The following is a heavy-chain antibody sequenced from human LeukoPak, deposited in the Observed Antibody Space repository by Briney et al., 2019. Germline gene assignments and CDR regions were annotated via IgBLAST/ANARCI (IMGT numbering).Heavy chain of an antibody. Sequence: SVKVSCKASGGTFSSYAISWVRQAPGQGLEWMGGIIPIFGTANYAQKFQGRVTITADESTSTASMELSSLRSEDTAVYYCARGRRITIFGVVHVAFDIWGQGTMVTVSS. V-gene: IGHV1-69*01. CDR3: ARGRRITIFGVVHVAFDI. J-gene: IGHJ3*02. CDR1: GGTFSSYA. D-gene: IGHD3-3*01. CDR2: IIPIFGTA.